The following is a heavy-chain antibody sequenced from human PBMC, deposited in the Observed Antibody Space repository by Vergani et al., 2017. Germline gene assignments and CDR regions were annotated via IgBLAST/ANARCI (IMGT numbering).Heavy chain of an antibody. CDR1: GGTFSSYA. J-gene: IGHJ2*01. V-gene: IGHV1-69*01. Sequence: QVQMVQSGAEVKKPGSSVKVSCKASGGTFSSYAISWVRQAPGQGLEWMGGLIPIFGTANYAQKFQGRVTITADESTSTAYMELSSLRSEDTAVYYCARNYYDSSGYYSYWYFDLWGRGTLVTVSS. D-gene: IGHD3-22*01. CDR2: LIPIFGTA. CDR3: ARNYYDSSGYYSYWYFDL.